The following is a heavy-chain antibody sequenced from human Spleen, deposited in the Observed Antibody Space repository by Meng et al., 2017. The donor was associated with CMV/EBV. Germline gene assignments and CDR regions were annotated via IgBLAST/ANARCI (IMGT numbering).Heavy chain of an antibody. CDR1: GFTFNTYA. CDR3: ARDGSTRTHYYGMDV. Sequence: GGSLRLSCAASGFTFNTYAIHWVRQAPGKGLEWVGVISYDGSNKYYAESVKGRFTISRDRFKNMLYLQMDSLSAEDTAVYYCARDGSTRTHYYGMDVWGQGTTVTVSS. J-gene: IGHJ6*02. V-gene: IGHV3-30-3*01. CDR2: ISYDGSNK. D-gene: IGHD2-2*01.